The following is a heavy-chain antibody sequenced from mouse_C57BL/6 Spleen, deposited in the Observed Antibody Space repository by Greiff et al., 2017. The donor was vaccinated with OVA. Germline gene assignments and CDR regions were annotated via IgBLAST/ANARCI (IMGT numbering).Heavy chain of an antibody. CDR3: AGYDYDAMDY. CDR1: GFTFTDYY. CDR2: IRNKANGYTK. J-gene: IGHJ4*01. Sequence: EVMLVESGGGLVQPGGSLSLSCAASGFTFTDYYMIWVRQPPGKALEWLGFIRNKANGYTKEYSASVKGRFTISRDNSQSILYLQMNALRAEDSATYYCAGYDYDAMDYWGQGTSVTVSS. V-gene: IGHV7-3*01.